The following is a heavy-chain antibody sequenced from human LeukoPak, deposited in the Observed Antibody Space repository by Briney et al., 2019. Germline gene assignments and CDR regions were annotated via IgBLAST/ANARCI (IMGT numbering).Heavy chain of an antibody. D-gene: IGHD5-12*01. CDR2: MYFNSGAT. V-gene: IGHV1-2*02. CDR3: AREGSSESGQDWYAFDI. CDR1: VFTFSDYY. Sequence: GASVKVSCTPSVFTFSDYYVQWVRQVPGQGLEWVGWMYFNSGATRYAPKSQGRVTLTGDTSINTVYMELVSLGSDDTAMYYCAREGSSESGQDWYAFDIWGQETMVTVSS. J-gene: IGHJ3*02.